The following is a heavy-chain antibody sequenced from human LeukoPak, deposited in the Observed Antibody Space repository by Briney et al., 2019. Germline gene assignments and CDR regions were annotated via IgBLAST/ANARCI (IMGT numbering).Heavy chain of an antibody. D-gene: IGHD1-20*01. CDR3: ARPYNWNDGDDAFDI. CDR2: INHSGST. CDR1: GGSFSGYY. J-gene: IGHJ3*02. Sequence: SETLSLTCAVYGGSFSGYYWSWIRQPPGKGLEWIGEINHSGSTNYNPSLKSRVTISVDTSKNQFSLKLSSVTAADTAVYYCARPYNWNDGDDAFDIWGQGTMVTVSS. V-gene: IGHV4-34*01.